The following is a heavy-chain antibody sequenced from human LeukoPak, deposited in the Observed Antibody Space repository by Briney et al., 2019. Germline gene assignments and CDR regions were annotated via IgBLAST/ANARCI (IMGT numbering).Heavy chain of an antibody. Sequence: PSETLSLTCTVSGGSISSYSLYWAWIRQSPGKGLEWIGTIYYTGTTYYNPSLQSRVTMSIDTSKNLFSLNVRSVTAADTAVYYCVREPLMYDSSGYFDYWGQGSLVTVSS. CDR3: VREPLMYDSSGYFDY. V-gene: IGHV4-39*07. CDR2: IYYTGTT. D-gene: IGHD3-22*01. J-gene: IGHJ4*02. CDR1: GGSISSYSLY.